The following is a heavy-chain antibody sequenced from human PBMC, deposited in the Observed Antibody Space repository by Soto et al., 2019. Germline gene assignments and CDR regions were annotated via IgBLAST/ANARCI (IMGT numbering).Heavy chain of an antibody. CDR1: GGSISSYY. Sequence: SETLSLTCTVSGGSISSYYWSWIRQPPGKGLEWIGYIYYSGSTNYNPSLKSRVTISVDTSKNQFSLKLSSVTAADTAVYYCARESLGYCSGGSCYSKGHYYYYMDVWGKGTTVTVS. V-gene: IGHV4-59*01. J-gene: IGHJ6*03. D-gene: IGHD2-15*01. CDR3: ARESLGYCSGGSCYSKGHYYYYMDV. CDR2: IYYSGST.